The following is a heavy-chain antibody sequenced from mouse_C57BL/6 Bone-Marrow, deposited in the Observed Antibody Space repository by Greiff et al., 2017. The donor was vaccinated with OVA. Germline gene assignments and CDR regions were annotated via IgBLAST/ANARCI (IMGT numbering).Heavy chain of an antibody. Sequence: QVQLQQPGAELVKPGASVKVSCKASGYTFTSYWMHWVKQRPGQGLEWIGRIHPSDSDTNYNQKFKGKATLTVDKSSSTAYMQLSSLTSEDSAVYYCAISRIYYYGSSYAMDYWGQGTSVTVSS. CDR3: AISRIYYYGSSYAMDY. CDR1: GYTFTSYW. D-gene: IGHD1-1*01. V-gene: IGHV1-74*01. J-gene: IGHJ4*01. CDR2: IHPSDSDT.